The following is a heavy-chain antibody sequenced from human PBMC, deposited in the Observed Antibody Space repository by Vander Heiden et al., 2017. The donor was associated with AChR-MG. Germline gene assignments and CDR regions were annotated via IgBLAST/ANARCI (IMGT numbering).Heavy chain of an antibody. CDR2: IYPGDSDT. V-gene: IGHV5-51*01. Sequence: EVQLVQSGAEVKKPGESLKISCKGAGYGFTSYGIGWLRQMPGKGLEWVGIIYPGDSDTRYSPSFQGQVTISADKSISTAYLQWSSLKASDTAMYYCARLNRNTAAGDYWGQGTLVTVSS. CDR1: GYGFTSYG. D-gene: IGHD6-13*01. J-gene: IGHJ4*02. CDR3: ARLNRNTAAGDY.